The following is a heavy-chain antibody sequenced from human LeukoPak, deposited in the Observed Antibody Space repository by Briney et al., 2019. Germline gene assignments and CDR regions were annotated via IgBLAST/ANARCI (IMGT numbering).Heavy chain of an antibody. CDR1: GFTFSSYA. J-gene: IGHJ4*02. CDR3: ARLKTYYAFWNVFDY. D-gene: IGHD3-3*01. Sequence: QAGGSLRLSCAASGFTFSSYAMHWVRQAPGKGLEWVAVISYDGSNKYYADSVRGRFTISRDNSNNTLYLQMNSLRAEDTAVYYCARLKTYYAFWNVFDYWGQGTLVTVSS. V-gene: IGHV3-30*04. CDR2: ISYDGSNK.